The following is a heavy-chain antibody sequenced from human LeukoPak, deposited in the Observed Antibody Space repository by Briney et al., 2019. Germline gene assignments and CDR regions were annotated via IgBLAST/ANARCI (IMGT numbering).Heavy chain of an antibody. CDR2: ISAYNGNT. J-gene: IGHJ6*02. D-gene: IGHD2-2*02. V-gene: IGHV1-18*01. CDR3: ARLYCSSTSCYTGGYMDV. CDR1: GYTFTSYG. Sequence: ASVKVSCKASGYTFTSYGISWVRQAPGQGREWMGWISAYNGNTNYAQKLQGRVTMTTDTSTSTAYMELRSLRSDDTAVYYCARLYCSSTSCYTGGYMDVWGQGTSVTVPS.